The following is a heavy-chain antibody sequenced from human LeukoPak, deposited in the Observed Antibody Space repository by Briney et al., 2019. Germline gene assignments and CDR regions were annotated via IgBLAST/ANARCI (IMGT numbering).Heavy chain of an antibody. Sequence: GASVKVSCKASGYTFTGYYLHWVRQAPGQGLEWMGWINPNRGGTNYAQKFQGRVTMTRDTSFSTAFMELNRLRSDDTAVYYCATDHCTRTNCYEDYYHGMDVWGQGTTVTVSS. J-gene: IGHJ6*02. CDR2: INPNRGGT. CDR3: ATDHCTRTNCYEDYYHGMDV. V-gene: IGHV1-2*02. D-gene: IGHD2-2*01. CDR1: GYTFTGYY.